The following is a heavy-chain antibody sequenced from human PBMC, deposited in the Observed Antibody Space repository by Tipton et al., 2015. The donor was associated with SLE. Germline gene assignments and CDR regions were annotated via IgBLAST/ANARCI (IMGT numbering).Heavy chain of an antibody. J-gene: IGHJ4*02. V-gene: IGHV4-34*01. CDR1: GGSISSYY. Sequence: TLSLTCTVSGGSISSYYWSWIRQPPGKGLEWIGEINHSGSTNYNPSLKSRVTISVDTSKNQFSLKLSSVTAADTAVYYCASERTGGYFDYWGQGTLVTVSS. CDR2: INHSGST. CDR3: ASERTGGYFDY. D-gene: IGHD7-27*01.